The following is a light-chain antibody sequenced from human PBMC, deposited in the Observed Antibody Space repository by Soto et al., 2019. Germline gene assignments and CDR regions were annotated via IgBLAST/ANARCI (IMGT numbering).Light chain of an antibody. CDR1: QGIGDT. CDR3: QHYVNWPLT. CDR2: DTS. Sequence: ETVMTQSPATLSVSPGERVTLSCRASQGIGDTLAWYQQKPGQTPRLLIYDTSIRATGVPARFSGSRSGAEFTLTISSLQSEDFAVYYCQHYVNWPLTFGGGTKVDIK. J-gene: IGKJ4*01. V-gene: IGKV3-15*01.